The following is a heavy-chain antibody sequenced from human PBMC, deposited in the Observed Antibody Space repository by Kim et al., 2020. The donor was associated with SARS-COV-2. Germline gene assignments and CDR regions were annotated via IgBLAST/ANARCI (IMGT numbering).Heavy chain of an antibody. J-gene: IGHJ4*02. CDR1: GFTFSSYA. CDR2: ISGSGGST. V-gene: IGHV3-23*01. Sequence: GGSLRLSCAASGFTFSSYAMSWVRQAPGKGLEWVSAISGSGGSTYYADSVKGRFTISRDNSKNTLYLQMNSLRAEDTAVYYCAKDRGPTMIVVVSAEDYWGQGTLVTVSS. CDR3: AKDRGPTMIVVVSAEDY. D-gene: IGHD3-22*01.